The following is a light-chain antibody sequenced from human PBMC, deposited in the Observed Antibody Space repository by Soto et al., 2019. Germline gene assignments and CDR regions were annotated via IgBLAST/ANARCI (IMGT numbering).Light chain of an antibody. CDR3: QQCGDWGRA. Sequence: IVLTQSPATLSLSPGERATLSCRASQSVSSYLAWYQQKPGQAPRLLIYDASNRATGIPARFSGSGAGTDFTLTISRLEAEDLAVYYRQQCGDWGRAFGQGTEVDIK. CDR1: QSVSSY. V-gene: IGKV3-11*01. CDR2: DAS. J-gene: IGKJ1*01.